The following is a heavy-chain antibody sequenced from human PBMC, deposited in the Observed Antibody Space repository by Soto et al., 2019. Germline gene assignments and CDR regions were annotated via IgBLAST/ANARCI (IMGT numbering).Heavy chain of an antibody. V-gene: IGHV4-34*01. CDR1: GGSFSGYY. CDR2: INHSGST. J-gene: IGHJ6*02. D-gene: IGHD5-12*01. CDR3: ARGLSRVATISRYYYYGMDV. Sequence: KPSETLSLTCAVYGGSFSGYYWSWIRQPPGKGLEWIGEINHSGSTNYNPSLKSRVTISVDTSKNQFSLKLSSVTAADTAVYYCARGLSRVATISRYYYYGMDVWGQGTTVTVSS.